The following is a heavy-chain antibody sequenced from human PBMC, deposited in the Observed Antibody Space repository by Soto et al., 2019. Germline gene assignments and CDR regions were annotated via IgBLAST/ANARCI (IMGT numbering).Heavy chain of an antibody. CDR2: IYYSGST. D-gene: IGHD2-15*01. CDR3: ARGPIVVVVAATPFDP. CDR1: GGSVSSGSYY. Sequence: SETLSLTCTVSGGSVSSGSYYWSWIRQPPGKGLEWIGYIYYSGSTNYNPSLKSRVTISVDTSKNQFSLKLSSVTAADTAVYYCARGPIVVVVAATPFDPWGQGTLVTVSS. V-gene: IGHV4-61*01. J-gene: IGHJ5*02.